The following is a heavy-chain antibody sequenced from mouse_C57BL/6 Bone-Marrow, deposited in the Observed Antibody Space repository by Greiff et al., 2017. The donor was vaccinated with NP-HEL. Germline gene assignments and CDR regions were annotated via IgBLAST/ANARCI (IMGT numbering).Heavy chain of an antibody. CDR3: ARDRYYYGSSYGRNYFDY. CDR2: ISDGGSYT. J-gene: IGHJ2*01. CDR1: GFTFSSYA. V-gene: IGHV5-4*01. D-gene: IGHD1-1*01. Sequence: EVKVVESGGGLVKPGGSLKLSCAASGFTFSSYAMSWVRQTPEKRLEWVATISDGGSYTYYPDNVKGRFTISRDNAKNNLYLQMSHLKSEDTAMYYCARDRYYYGSSYGRNYFDYWGQGTTLTVSS.